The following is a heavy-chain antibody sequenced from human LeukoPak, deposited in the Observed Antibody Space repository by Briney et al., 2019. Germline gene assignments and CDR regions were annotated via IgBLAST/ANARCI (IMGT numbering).Heavy chain of an antibody. D-gene: IGHD3-10*01. Sequence: PSETLSLTCAVSGGSISSGGYAWSWIRQPPGKGLEWIGYIYDSGSTYYNPSLESRVTISINRSNNQFSLKVNSVTAADTAVYYCALVSVIRGVIFDYWGQGTVVTVSS. CDR3: ALVSVIRGVIFDY. CDR2: IYDSGST. V-gene: IGHV4-30-2*01. J-gene: IGHJ4*02. CDR1: GGSISSGGYA.